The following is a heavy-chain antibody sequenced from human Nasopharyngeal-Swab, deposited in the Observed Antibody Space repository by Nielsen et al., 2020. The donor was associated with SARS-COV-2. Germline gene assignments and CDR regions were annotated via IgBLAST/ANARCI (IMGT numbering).Heavy chain of an antibody. D-gene: IGHD3-16*02. J-gene: IGHJ4*02. V-gene: IGHV1-3*01. CDR3: ASGGAGGVIVTYYFDY. Sequence: CARQAPGQPLEWMGWINAGNGNTKYSQKFQGRVTITRDTSASTAYMELSSLRSEDTAVYYCASGGAGGVIVTYYFDYWGQGTLVTVSS. CDR2: INAGNGNT.